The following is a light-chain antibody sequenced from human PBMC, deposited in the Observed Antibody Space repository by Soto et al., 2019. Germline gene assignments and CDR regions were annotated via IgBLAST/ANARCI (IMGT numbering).Light chain of an antibody. J-gene: IGKJ1*01. CDR1: QSISNY. CDR3: QQSYSSPWT. V-gene: IGKV1-39*01. CDR2: AAS. Sequence: DIQMTQSPSSLSASVGDRVTITCRASQSISNYLNWYQQKPGKAPNLLIYAASTLQSGVSSRFSGSGSGTDFTLTISSLQAEDFATYYCQQSYSSPWTFGQGTKVDIK.